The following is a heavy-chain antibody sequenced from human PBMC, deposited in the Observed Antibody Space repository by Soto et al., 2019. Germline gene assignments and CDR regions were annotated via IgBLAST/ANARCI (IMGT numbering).Heavy chain of an antibody. V-gene: IGHV1-69*05. CDR1: GGTLSSYA. J-gene: IGHJ4*02. Sequence: ASVKVSCKASGGTLSSYAIRWVRQAPGQGLEWMGGIIPIFGTANYAQKFQGRVTITTDKSTSTAYMALSSLRSEDTAVYYCERDRKRVGGATSLFDYWGQGTLVTVSS. CDR2: IIPIFGTA. CDR3: ERDRKRVGGATSLFDY. D-gene: IGHD3-3*01.